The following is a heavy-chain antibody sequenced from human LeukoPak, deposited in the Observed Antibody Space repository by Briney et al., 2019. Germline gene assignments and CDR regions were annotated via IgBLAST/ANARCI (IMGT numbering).Heavy chain of an antibody. CDR3: ARALDSSSSNDWFDP. CDR1: GFTFSSYS. Sequence: PGGSLRLSCAASGFTFSSYSMNWVRQAPGKGLEWVSSISSSSSYIYYADSVKGRFTISRDNAKNSLYLQMNSLRAEDTAVYYCARALDSSSSNDWFDPWGQGTLVTVSS. D-gene: IGHD6-6*01. V-gene: IGHV3-21*01. CDR2: ISSSSSYI. J-gene: IGHJ5*02.